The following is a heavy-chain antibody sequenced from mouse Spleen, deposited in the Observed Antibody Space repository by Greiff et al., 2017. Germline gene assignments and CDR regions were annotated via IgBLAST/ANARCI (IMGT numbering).Heavy chain of an antibody. CDR2: INYDGSST. CDR1: GFTFSDYY. CDR3: ARGHGYSYAMDY. J-gene: IGHJ4*01. D-gene: IGHD2-3*01. V-gene: IGHV5-16*01. Sequence: EVHLVESEGGLVQPGSSMKLSCTASGFTFSDYYMAWVRQVPEKGLEWVANINYDGSSTYYLDSLKSRFIISRDNAKNILYLQMSSLKSEDTATYYCARGHGYSYAMDYWGQGTSVTVSS.